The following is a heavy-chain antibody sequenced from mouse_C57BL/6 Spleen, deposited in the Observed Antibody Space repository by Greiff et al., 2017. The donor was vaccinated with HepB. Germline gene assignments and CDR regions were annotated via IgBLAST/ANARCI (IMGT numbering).Heavy chain of an antibody. V-gene: IGHV1-15*01. CDR3: TRGGTTVVAHWYCDV. Sequence: QVQLQQSGAELVRPGASVTLSCKASGYTFTDYEMHWVKQTPVHGLEWIGAIDPETGGTAYNQKFKGKAILTADKSSSTAYMELRSLTSEDSAVYYWTRGGTTVVAHWYCDVGGTGTTVTVSS. J-gene: IGHJ1*03. CDR1: GYTFTDYE. CDR2: IDPETGGT. D-gene: IGHD1-1*01.